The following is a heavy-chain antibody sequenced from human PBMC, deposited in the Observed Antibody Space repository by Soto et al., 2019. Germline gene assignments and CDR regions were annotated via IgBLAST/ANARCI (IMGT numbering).Heavy chain of an antibody. D-gene: IGHD3-22*01. CDR2: ISYDGSNK. V-gene: IGHV3-30*18. J-gene: IGHJ3*02. CDR3: AKDAFYYDSSGSDAFDI. Sequence: LRFSRVASLLTPSGSGTQGIGRAPGRGLEWVAVISYDGSNKYYADSVKGRFTISRDNSKNTLYLQMNSLRAEDTAVYYCAKDAFYYDSSGSDAFDIWRQGIMV. CDR1: LLTPSGSG.